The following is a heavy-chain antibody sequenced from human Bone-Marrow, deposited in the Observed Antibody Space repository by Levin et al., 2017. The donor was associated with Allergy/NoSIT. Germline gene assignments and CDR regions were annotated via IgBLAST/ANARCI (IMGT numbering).Heavy chain of an antibody. CDR2: INTNTGNP. CDR3: ARDGWVQWLVPEDFLNWFDP. Sequence: ASVKVSCKASGYTFTSYAMNWVRQAPGQGLEWMGWINTNTGNPTYAQGFTGRFVFSLDTSVSTAYLQISSLKAEDTAVYYCARDGWVQWLVPEDFLNWFDPWGQGTLVTVSS. V-gene: IGHV7-4-1*02. D-gene: IGHD6-19*01. J-gene: IGHJ5*02. CDR1: GYTFTSYA.